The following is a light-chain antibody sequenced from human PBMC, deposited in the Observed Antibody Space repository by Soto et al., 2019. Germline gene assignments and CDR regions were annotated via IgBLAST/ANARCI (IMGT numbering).Light chain of an antibody. J-gene: IGKJ1*01. CDR2: AAS. CDR1: QTITSNH. CDR3: QQYDSSLWT. Sequence: EIVLTQSPGTLSLSPGERATLSCMASQTITSNHLAWYQQKPGQAPRLLIYAASNRATGIPDRFSGSGSGTEFTLTISGLEPEDFAVYYCQQYDSSLWTFGQGTKV. V-gene: IGKV3-20*01.